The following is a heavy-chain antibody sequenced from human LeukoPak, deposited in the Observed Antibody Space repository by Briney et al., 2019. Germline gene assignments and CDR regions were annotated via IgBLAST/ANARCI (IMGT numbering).Heavy chain of an antibody. D-gene: IGHD6-13*01. V-gene: IGHV3-23*01. Sequence: GGSLRLSCAASGFTFSDYYMSWIRQAPGKGLEWVSAIIGSGGSTYYAGSVQGRLTISRDNSKNTLYLQMNSLRAEDTAVYYCAKAGDSSRWLEYFDYWGQGTLVTVSS. CDR2: IIGSGGST. CDR1: GFTFSDYY. CDR3: AKAGDSSRWLEYFDY. J-gene: IGHJ4*02.